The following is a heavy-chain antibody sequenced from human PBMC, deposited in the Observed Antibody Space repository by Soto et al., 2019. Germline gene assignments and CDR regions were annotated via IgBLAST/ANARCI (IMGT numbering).Heavy chain of an antibody. Sequence: PGESLKISCKGSGYSFTSYWIGWARQMPGKGLEWMGIIYPGDSDTRYSPSFQGQVTISADKSISTAYLQWSSLKASDTAMYYCARHHQAAADTYGMDVWGQGTTVTVSS. CDR2: IYPGDSDT. CDR3: ARHHQAAADTYGMDV. V-gene: IGHV5-51*01. D-gene: IGHD6-13*01. J-gene: IGHJ6*02. CDR1: GYSFTSYW.